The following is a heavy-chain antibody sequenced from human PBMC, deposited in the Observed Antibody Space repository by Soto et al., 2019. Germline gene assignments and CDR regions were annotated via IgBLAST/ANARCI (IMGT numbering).Heavy chain of an antibody. CDR3: AKDPGYSSGWPFDY. J-gene: IGHJ4*02. CDR2: ISNDGSSQ. V-gene: IGHV3-30*18. D-gene: IGHD6-19*01. Sequence: GGSLRLSCAASGFTLSSYEMHWVRQTPGKGLEWVAVISNDGSSQYYADSVKGRFTISRDNSKNTLYLQMNSLSTEDTAVYFCAKDPGYSSGWPFDYWGQGTLVTVSS. CDR1: GFTLSSYE.